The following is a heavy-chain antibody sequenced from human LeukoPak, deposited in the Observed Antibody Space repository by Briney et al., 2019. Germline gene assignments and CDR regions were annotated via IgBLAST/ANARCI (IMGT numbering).Heavy chain of an antibody. Sequence: PSETLSLTCAVSGGSISSSNWWSWVRQPPGKGLEWIGEIYHSGSTNYNPSLKSRVTISVDKSKNQVSLKLSSVTAADTAVYYCASSGYYYYDSSGYYYFDYWGQGTLVTVSS. V-gene: IGHV4-4*02. CDR2: IYHSGST. D-gene: IGHD3-22*01. CDR3: ASSGYYYYDSSGYYYFDY. CDR1: GGSISSSNW. J-gene: IGHJ4*02.